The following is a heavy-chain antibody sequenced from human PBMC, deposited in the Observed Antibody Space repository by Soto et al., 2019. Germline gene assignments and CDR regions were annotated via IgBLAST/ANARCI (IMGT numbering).Heavy chain of an antibody. CDR3: AIRTYYYDSSGLR. CDR2: INHSGST. V-gene: IGHV4-34*01. D-gene: IGHD3-22*01. Sequence: PSETLSLTCAGYVGSFSCYYWIWIRQPPGKGLEWIGEINHSGSTNYNPSLKSRVTISVDTSKNQFSLKLSSVTAADTAVYYCAIRTYYYDSSGLRWGQGTLVTVSS. J-gene: IGHJ4*02. CDR1: VGSFSCYY.